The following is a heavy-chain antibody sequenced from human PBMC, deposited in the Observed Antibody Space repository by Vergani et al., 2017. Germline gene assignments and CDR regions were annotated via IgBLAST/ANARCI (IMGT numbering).Heavy chain of an antibody. CDR2: ITPIFGTA. CDR1: GGTFSSYA. D-gene: IGHD3-22*01. V-gene: IGHV1-69*13. Sequence: QVQLVQSGAEVKKPGSSVKVSCKASGGTFSSYAISWVRQAPGQGLEWMGRITPIFGTANYAQKFQGRVTITADESTSTAYMELSSLRSEDTAVYYCARDRGRLYYYDSSGTGYFQHWGQGTLVTVSS. CDR3: ARDRGRLYYYDSSGTGYFQH. J-gene: IGHJ1*01.